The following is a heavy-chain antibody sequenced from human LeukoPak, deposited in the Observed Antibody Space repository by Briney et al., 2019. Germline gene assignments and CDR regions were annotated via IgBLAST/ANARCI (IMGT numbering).Heavy chain of an antibody. CDR3: AKVGRGREYYHYYMDV. V-gene: IGHV3-23*01. J-gene: IGHJ6*03. CDR2: ISGSGGT. D-gene: IGHD3-16*01. Sequence: GGSLRLSCAASGFTFSTYAMSWVRQAPGKGLEWVSAISGSGGTYYADSVKGRFTVSTDNSKNTLYLQMNSLRAEDTAVYYCAKVGRGREYYHYYMDVWGKGTTVTVSS. CDR1: GFTFSTYA.